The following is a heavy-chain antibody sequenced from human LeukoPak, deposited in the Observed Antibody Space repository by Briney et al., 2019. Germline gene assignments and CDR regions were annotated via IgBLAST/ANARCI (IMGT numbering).Heavy chain of an antibody. V-gene: IGHV4-34*01. CDR3: ARGISTSIAAQASYYYYGMDV. CDR1: GGPFSGYY. J-gene: IGHJ6*02. CDR2: INHSGST. Sequence: PSGTLSLTCAVYGGPFSGYYWSWIRQPPGKGLEWIGEINHSGSTNYNPSLKSRVTISVDTSKNQFSLKLSSVTAADTAVYYCARGISTSIAAQASYYYYGMDVWGQGTTVTVSS. D-gene: IGHD6-6*01.